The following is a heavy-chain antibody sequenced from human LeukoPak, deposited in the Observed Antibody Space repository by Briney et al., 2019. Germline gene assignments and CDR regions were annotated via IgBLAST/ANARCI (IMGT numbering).Heavy chain of an antibody. CDR1: GGSISSSSYY. CDR3: ARDGYDSSGSNGWFDP. CDR2: IYYSGST. V-gene: IGHV4-39*01. Sequence: SATLSLTCTVSGGSISSSSYYWGWIRQAPGKGLEWIGSIYYSGSTYYNPSLKSRVTISVDTSKNQFSLKLSSVTAADTAVYYCARDGYDSSGSNGWFDPWGQGTLVTVSS. D-gene: IGHD3-22*01. J-gene: IGHJ5*02.